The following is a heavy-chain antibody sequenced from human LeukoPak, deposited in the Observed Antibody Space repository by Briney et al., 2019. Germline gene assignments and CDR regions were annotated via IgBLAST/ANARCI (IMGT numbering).Heavy chain of an antibody. CDR1: GYTFTDPY. Sequence: WASVKVSCKASGYTFTDPYMHWVRQAPGQGLEYLAWINLKSGDAKYAQKFQGRVSMTRDTSISTAYMDLGSLRSDDTAVYYCAREGRHCGGDCYSFESWGEGTLVTVSS. V-gene: IGHV1-2*02. D-gene: IGHD2-21*02. CDR3: AREGRHCGGDCYSFES. CDR2: INLKSGDA. J-gene: IGHJ4*02.